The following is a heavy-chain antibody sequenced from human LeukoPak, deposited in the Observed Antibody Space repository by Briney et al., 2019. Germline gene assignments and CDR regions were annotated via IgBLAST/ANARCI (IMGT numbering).Heavy chain of an antibody. D-gene: IGHD6-13*01. J-gene: IGHJ4*02. CDR2: INHSGST. Sequence: NPSETLSLTCAVYGGYFSGYYWSWIRQPPGKGLEWIGEINHSGSTNYNPSLKSRVTISVDTSKNQFSLKLSSVTAADTAVYYCAGESLQQLVKDWGQGTLVTVSS. CDR1: GGYFSGYY. V-gene: IGHV4-34*01. CDR3: AGESLQQLVKD.